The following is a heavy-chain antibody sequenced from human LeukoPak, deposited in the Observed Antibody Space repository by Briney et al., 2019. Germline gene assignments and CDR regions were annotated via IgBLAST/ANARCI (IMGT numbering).Heavy chain of an antibody. CDR3: ARTQDSSPGYFDY. J-gene: IGHJ4*02. CDR1: EYSFTGYY. CDR2: INPNSGGT. V-gene: IGHV1-2*02. Sequence: ASVKVSCKASEYSFTGYYMHWVRQAPGQGLEWMGWINPNSGGTNYAQKFQGRVTMTRDTSISTAYMELSSLRSEDTAVYYCARTQDSSPGYFDYWGQGTLVTVSS. D-gene: IGHD3-22*01.